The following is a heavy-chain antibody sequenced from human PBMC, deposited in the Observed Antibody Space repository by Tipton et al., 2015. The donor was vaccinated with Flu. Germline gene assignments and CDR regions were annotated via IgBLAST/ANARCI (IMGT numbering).Heavy chain of an antibody. V-gene: IGHV3-9*01. CDR1: GFMFDDYV. CDR2: ISGDSGTI. CDR3: TRDTYTDNFYYYGMDV. Sequence: QLVQSGGGLVQPGRSLRLSCAASGFMFDDYVMHWVRQAPGKGLEWVSGISGDSGTIGYADSVKGRFTISRDNAKKSLYRQMNSLKLEDTALYYCTRDTYTDNFYYYGMDVWGQGTTVIVSS. D-gene: IGHD2-15*01. J-gene: IGHJ6*02.